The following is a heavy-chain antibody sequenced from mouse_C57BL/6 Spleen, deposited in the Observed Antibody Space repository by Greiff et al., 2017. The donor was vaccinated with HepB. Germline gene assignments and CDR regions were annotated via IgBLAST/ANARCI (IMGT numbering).Heavy chain of an antibody. V-gene: IGHV5-4*01. CDR3: ARDGDYDYDGAMDY. D-gene: IGHD2-4*01. CDR2: ISDGGSYT. Sequence: EVKLVESGGGLVKPGGSLKLSCAASGFTFSSYAMSWVRQTPEKRLEWVATISDGGSYTYYPDNVKGRFTISRDNATNNLYLQMSHLKSEDTAMYYCARDGDYDYDGAMDYWGQGTSVTVSS. CDR1: GFTFSSYA. J-gene: IGHJ4*01.